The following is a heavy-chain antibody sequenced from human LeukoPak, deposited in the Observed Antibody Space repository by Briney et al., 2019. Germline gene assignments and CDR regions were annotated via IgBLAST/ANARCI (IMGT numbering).Heavy chain of an antibody. V-gene: IGHV4-31*03. CDR2: IYYSGST. D-gene: IGHD4-17*01. CDR1: GGSISTYY. J-gene: IGHJ4*02. Sequence: PSETLSLTCTVSGGSISTYYGNWIRQHPGKGLEWIGYIYYSGSTYYNPSLKSRVTISVDTSKNQFSLKLSSVTAADTAVYYCARATAGNYGDYLDWGQGTLVTVSS. CDR3: ARATAGNYGDYLD.